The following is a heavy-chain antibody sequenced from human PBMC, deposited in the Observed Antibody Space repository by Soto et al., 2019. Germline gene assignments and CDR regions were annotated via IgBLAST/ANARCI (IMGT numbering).Heavy chain of an antibody. J-gene: IGHJ3*01. CDR1: GFSFSSYG. V-gene: IGHV3-33*03. CDR3: ARAQYTGSYFDACDV. D-gene: IGHD1-26*01. CDR2: IWYDGSNK. Sequence: GGSLRLSCAASGFSFSSYGMHWVRQTPGKGLDWVAVIWYDGSNKYYAESVKGRFTISRDNSENTLYVQMNSLTVEDTAVYYCARAQYTGSYFDACDVWGQGTMVTVSS.